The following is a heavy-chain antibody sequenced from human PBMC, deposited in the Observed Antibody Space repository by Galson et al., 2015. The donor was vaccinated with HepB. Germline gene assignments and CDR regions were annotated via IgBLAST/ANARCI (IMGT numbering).Heavy chain of an antibody. V-gene: IGHV1-2*02. CDR3: ARDLFAYYGSGNDGY. D-gene: IGHD3-10*01. Sequence: SVKVSCKASGYTFTGYYMHWVRQAPGQGLEWMGWINPNSGGTNYAQKFQGRVTMTRDTSISTAYMELSRLRSDDTAVYYCARDLFAYYGSGNDGYWGQGTLVTVSS. CDR2: INPNSGGT. J-gene: IGHJ4*02. CDR1: GYTFTGYY.